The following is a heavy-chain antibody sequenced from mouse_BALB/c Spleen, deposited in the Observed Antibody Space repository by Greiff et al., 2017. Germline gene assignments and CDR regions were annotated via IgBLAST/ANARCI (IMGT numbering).Heavy chain of an antibody. Sequence: QVQLQQSGAELMKPGASVKISCKATGYTFSSYWIEWVKQRPGHGLEWIGEILPGSGSTNYNEKFKGKATFTADTSSNTAYMQLSSLTSEDSAVYYCARDRYDEGADYWGQGTTLTVSS. V-gene: IGHV1-9*01. D-gene: IGHD2-14*01. CDR3: ARDRYDEGADY. J-gene: IGHJ2*01. CDR2: ILPGSGST. CDR1: GYTFSSYW.